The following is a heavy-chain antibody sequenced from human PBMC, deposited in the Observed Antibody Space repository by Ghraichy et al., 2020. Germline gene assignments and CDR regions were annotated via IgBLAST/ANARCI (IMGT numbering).Heavy chain of an antibody. Sequence: GGSLRLSCEASGFTFNNYHIHWVRQAPGKGLEWVAVMWYDGSGEYYADSVKGRFSISRDNAKNTQHLQMNSLRAEDTAVYYCARDPRDGFFFFDYWGQGTLVTVSS. CDR2: MWYDGSGE. D-gene: IGHD2/OR15-2a*01. J-gene: IGHJ4*02. CDR3: ARDPRDGFFFFDY. V-gene: IGHV3-33*01. CDR1: GFTFNNYH.